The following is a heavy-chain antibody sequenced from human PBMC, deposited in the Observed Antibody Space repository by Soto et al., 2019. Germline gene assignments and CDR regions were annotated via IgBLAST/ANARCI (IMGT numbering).Heavy chain of an antibody. CDR2: SIPILGRT. V-gene: IGHV1-69*06. D-gene: IGHD6-6*01. Sequence: QVQLVQSGAEVKKPGSSVKVSCEASATTFSNYAISWVRQAPGQGLEWMGGSIPILGRTHYAQKFQGRVTITADKSTSTAYMELSSLRSEDTAVYYCARTHSSSFEKDFYYYDMDVWGQGTTVTVSS. CDR1: ATTFSNYA. CDR3: ARTHSSSFEKDFYYYDMDV. J-gene: IGHJ6*02.